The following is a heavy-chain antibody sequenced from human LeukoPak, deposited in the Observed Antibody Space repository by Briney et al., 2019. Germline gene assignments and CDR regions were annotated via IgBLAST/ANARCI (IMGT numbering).Heavy chain of an antibody. V-gene: IGHV1-2*02. CDR1: GYTFTGYY. CDR3: ARERWQQYYYDSSGPDEGAFDI. D-gene: IGHD3-22*01. J-gene: IGHJ3*02. Sequence: ASVKVSCKASGYTFTGYYMHWVRQAPGQGLEWMGWINPNSGGTNYAQKFQGGVTMTRDTSISTAYMELSRLRSDDTAVYYCARERWQQYYYDSSGPDEGAFDIWGQGTMVTVSS. CDR2: INPNSGGT.